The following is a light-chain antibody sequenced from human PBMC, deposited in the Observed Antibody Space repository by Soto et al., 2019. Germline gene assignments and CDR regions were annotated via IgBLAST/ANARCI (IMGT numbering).Light chain of an antibody. CDR3: QQYGTSPWT. CDR2: GAS. CDR1: QTIRGTS. V-gene: IGKV3-20*01. Sequence: EIVLTQSPGTLSRSPGDGATLSCRASQTIRGTSVAWYQHRPGQAPRPLIYGASARAAGISDRFTGSGSGTDFTLTISRLEREDFAVYYCQQYGTSPWTFGQGTRV. J-gene: IGKJ1*01.